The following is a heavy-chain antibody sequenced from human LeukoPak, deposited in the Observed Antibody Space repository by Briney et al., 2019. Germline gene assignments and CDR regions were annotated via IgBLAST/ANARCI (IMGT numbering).Heavy chain of an antibody. CDR3: AAEYRELRKGWGAFDI. CDR1: GFTFTSSA. CDR2: VVVGSGNT. V-gene: IGHV1-58*01. D-gene: IGHD1-7*01. J-gene: IGHJ3*02. Sequence: ASVKVSCKASGFTFTSSAVQWVRQARGQRLEWIGWVVVGSGNTNYAQKFQERVTITRDMSTSTAYMELSSLRSEDTAVYYCAAEYRELRKGWGAFDIWGQGTMVTVSS.